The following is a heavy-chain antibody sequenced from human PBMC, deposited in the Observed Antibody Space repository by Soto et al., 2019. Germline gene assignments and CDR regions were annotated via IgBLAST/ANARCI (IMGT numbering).Heavy chain of an antibody. CDR2: ISSSSSYI. CDR3: ARGPIITIFGVVNDAFDY. D-gene: IGHD3-3*01. V-gene: IGHV3-21*01. Sequence: EVQLVESGGGLVKPGGSLRLSCAASGFTFSSYSMNWVRQAPGKGLEWVSSISSSSSYIHYADSVKGLFTISRDNAKNSLFLQIISLRVEDTPVYYFARGPIITIFGVVNDAFDYWGQGTLVTVSS. CDR1: GFTFSSYS. J-gene: IGHJ4*02.